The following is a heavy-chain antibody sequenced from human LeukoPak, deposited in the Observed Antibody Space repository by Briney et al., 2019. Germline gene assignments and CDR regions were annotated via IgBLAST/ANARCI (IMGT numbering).Heavy chain of an antibody. CDR3: VRHDGRGGATMGAFDS. V-gene: IGHV4-39*01. CDR1: AASFISSSHH. CDR2: VYYGRTT. D-gene: IGHD5-12*01. Sequence: SETLSLTCTVSAASFISSSHHWGWIRQSPGKGLEWIVTVYYGRTTYYNPSLDGRVTISLDTSANHFSLQLNSVTAADTAVYYCVRHDGRGGATMGAFDSWDQGSLVTVSS. J-gene: IGHJ5*01.